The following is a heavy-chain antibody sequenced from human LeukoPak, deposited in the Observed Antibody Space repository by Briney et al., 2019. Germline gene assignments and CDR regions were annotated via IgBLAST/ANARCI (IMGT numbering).Heavy chain of an antibody. CDR2: IWYDGSKK. CDR3: ARAGYSSSRPTDY. V-gene: IGHV3-33*01. D-gene: IGHD6-13*01. J-gene: IGHJ4*02. Sequence: PGGSLRLSCAASGFTFSDYGMQWVRQAPGKGLEWVAVIWYDGSKKYYGDSVKGRFTISRDNSKNTLNLEMNSLRGEDTAVYYCARAGYSSSRPTDYWGQGTLVTVSS. CDR1: GFTFSDYG.